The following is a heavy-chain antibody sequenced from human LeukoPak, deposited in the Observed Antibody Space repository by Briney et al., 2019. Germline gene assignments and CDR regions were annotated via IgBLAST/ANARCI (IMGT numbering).Heavy chain of an antibody. J-gene: IGHJ4*02. CDR2: ISYDGSNK. D-gene: IGHD1-26*01. CDR1: GFTFSSYA. Sequence: PGGSLRLSCAASGFTFSSYAMHWVRQAPGKGLEWVAVISYDGSNKYYADSVKGRFTISRDNSKNTLYLQMNSLRAEDTAVYYCARDRPGSSLRFDYWGQGTLVTVSS. CDR3: ARDRPGSSLRFDY. V-gene: IGHV3-30-3*01.